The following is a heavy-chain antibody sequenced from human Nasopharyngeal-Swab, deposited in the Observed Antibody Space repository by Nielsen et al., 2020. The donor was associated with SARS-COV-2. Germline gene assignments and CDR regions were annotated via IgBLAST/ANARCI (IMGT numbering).Heavy chain of an antibody. CDR2: INPNSGGT. V-gene: IGHV1-2*06. Sequence: ASVKVSCKASGYTFTAYYMHWVRQAPGQEPEWMGRINPNSGGTNYAQKFQGRVSMTRDTSISTVYMDLNRLISDDSTVYYCARSYSSGWADFDSWGQGTLVTVSS. J-gene: IGHJ4*02. CDR1: GYTFTAYY. D-gene: IGHD6-19*01. CDR3: ARSYSSGWADFDS.